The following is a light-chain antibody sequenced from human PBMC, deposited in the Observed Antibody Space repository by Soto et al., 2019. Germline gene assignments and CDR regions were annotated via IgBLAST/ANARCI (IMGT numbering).Light chain of an antibody. CDR1: NIGSKN. Sequence: SYELTQPLSVSVALGQTARITCGGDNIGSKNVHWYQQKAGQAPVLVIYRNNNRPSGIPERFPGSNSGNTATLTISRAQVGDEAVYYCQLWDNNTGVFGAGTKVTVL. CDR3: QLWDNNTGV. J-gene: IGLJ1*01. V-gene: IGLV3-9*01. CDR2: RNN.